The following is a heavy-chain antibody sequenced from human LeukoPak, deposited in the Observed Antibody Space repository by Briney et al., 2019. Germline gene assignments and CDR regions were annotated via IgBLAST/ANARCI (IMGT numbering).Heavy chain of an antibody. CDR1: GFTLSNYN. D-gene: IGHD3-9*01. CDR3: ARELRYSMDV. Sequence: GGSLRLSCAASGFTLSNYNMNWVRQAPGKGLEWVSVIYSGGSTYYADSVKGRFTISRDNSKNTLYLQMNSLRAEDTAVYYCARELRYSMDVWGKGTTVTISS. V-gene: IGHV3-66*01. CDR2: IYSGGST. J-gene: IGHJ6*04.